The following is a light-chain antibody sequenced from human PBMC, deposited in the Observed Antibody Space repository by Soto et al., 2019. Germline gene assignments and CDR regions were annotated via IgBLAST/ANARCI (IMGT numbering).Light chain of an antibody. CDR3: QSYDSSLSVHYV. J-gene: IGLJ1*01. V-gene: IGLV1-40*01. CDR1: SSNIGAGYD. Sequence: QSVLTQPSSVSGAPGQRVTISCTGSSSNIGAGYDVHWYQQLPGTAPKLLIYGNSNRPSGVPDRFSGSKSGTSASLAITGLQAEDEADYYCQSYDSSLSVHYVFGTGTQLTVL. CDR2: GNS.